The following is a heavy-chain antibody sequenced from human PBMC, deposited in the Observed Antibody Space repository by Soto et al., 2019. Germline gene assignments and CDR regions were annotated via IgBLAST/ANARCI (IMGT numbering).Heavy chain of an antibody. CDR2: ISAYTGHT. D-gene: IGHD1-20*01. CDR1: GYIFSDYG. CDR3: ARFGRARPMYFSYNDGMDV. J-gene: IGHJ6*02. Sequence: QIQLAQSGPEGARPGASVNVSCKASGYIFSDYGISWARQAPGQGLEWMCWISAYTGHTNYSQILNGRVTMTTDSSTNTGYMELRSLRADATAVYYWARFGRARPMYFSYNDGMDVWGQGTQVTVYS. V-gene: IGHV1-18*01.